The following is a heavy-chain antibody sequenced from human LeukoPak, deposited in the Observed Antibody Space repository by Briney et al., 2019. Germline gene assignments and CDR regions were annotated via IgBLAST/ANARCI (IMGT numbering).Heavy chain of an antibody. CDR1: EFTFSSYI. CDR2: ISSSSSNI. CDR3: ARDIVVVVAATKGPLWFDP. D-gene: IGHD2-15*01. Sequence: GCSLRLSCPPSEFTFSSYIMNWVRQAPGKGLEGVSYISSSSSNIYYADSVKGRFTISRDNAKNSLYLQMNSLRAEDTAVYYCARDIVVVVAATKGPLWFDPWGQGTLVTVSS. J-gene: IGHJ5*02. V-gene: IGHV3-48*01.